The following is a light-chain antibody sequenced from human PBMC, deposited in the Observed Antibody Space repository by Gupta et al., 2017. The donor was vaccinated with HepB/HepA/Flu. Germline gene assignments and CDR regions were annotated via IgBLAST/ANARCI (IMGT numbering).Light chain of an antibody. CDR3: QSWDSSTAV. Sequence: SYELTQPPSVSVSPGQTASIACSGDKLGDRYASWYQQKPGQSPVLVNYQDRKRPSGIPEGFSGSNSGNTATLTISGTQPMDEADYYCQSWDSSTAVFGAGTKVTVL. CDR2: QDR. V-gene: IGLV3-1*01. J-gene: IGLJ1*01. CDR1: KLGDRY.